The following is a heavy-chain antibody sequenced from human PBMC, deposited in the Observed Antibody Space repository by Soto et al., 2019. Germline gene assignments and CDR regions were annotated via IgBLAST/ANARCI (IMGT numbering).Heavy chain of an antibody. J-gene: IGHJ4*02. CDR3: ASFPAAGTGPFDY. V-gene: IGHV3-7*01. D-gene: IGHD6-13*01. Sequence: GGSLRLSCAASGFTFSSYWMSWVRQAPGKGLEWVANIKQDGSEKYYVDSVKGRFTISRDNAKNSLYLQMNSLRAEDTAVYYCASFPAAGTGPFDYWGQGTLVTVSS. CDR1: GFTFSSYW. CDR2: IKQDGSEK.